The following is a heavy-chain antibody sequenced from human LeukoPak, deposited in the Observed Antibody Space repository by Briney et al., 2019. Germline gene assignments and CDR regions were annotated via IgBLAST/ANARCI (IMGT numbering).Heavy chain of an antibody. CDR1: GFTFSSYG. J-gene: IGHJ4*02. Sequence: GGSLRLSCAASGFTFSSYGMSWVRQAPGKGLEWVSATSGSGSSTYHAGSVKGRFTISRDNSKNTLFLQMNSLRAEDTAVYYCAKDSTSLWELLDYWGQGTLVTVSS. CDR2: TSGSGSST. CDR3: AKDSTSLWELLDY. V-gene: IGHV3-23*01. D-gene: IGHD1-26*01.